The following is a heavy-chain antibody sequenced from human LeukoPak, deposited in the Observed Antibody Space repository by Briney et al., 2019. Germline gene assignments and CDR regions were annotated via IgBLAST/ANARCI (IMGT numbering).Heavy chain of an antibody. CDR2: IYYSGST. Sequence: SQTLSLTCTVSGGSISSYYWSWIRQPPGKGLEWIGYIYYSGSTNYNPSLKSRVTISVDTSKNQFSLKLSSVTAADTAVYYCARGAYYYDSSGYYYGRYFDLWGRGTLVTVSS. V-gene: IGHV4-59*01. CDR3: ARGAYYYDSSGYYYGRYFDL. J-gene: IGHJ2*01. CDR1: GGSISSYY. D-gene: IGHD3-22*01.